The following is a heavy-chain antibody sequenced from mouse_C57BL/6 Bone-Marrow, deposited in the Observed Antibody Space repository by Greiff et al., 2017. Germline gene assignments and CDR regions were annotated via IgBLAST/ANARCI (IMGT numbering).Heavy chain of an antibody. Sequence: QVQLQQPGAELVMPGASVKLSCKASGYTFTSYWMHWVKQRPGQGLEWIGEIDPSDSYTNYNQKFKGKSTLTVDKSSSPAYMQLSSLTSEDSAVYYCARRGSGYGNDFDYWGQGTTLTVSS. J-gene: IGHJ2*01. CDR1: GYTFTSYW. CDR2: IDPSDSYT. D-gene: IGHD1-1*01. CDR3: ARRGSGYGNDFDY. V-gene: IGHV1-69*01.